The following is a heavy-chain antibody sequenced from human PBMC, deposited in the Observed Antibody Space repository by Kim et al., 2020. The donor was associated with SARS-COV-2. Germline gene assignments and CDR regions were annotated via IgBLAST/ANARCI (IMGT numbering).Heavy chain of an antibody. CDR1: GFTFSSYA. D-gene: IGHD3-3*01. V-gene: IGHV3-23*01. J-gene: IGHJ4*02. Sequence: GGSLRLSCAASGFTFSSYAMSWVRQAPGKGLEWVSAISGSGGSTYYADSVKGRFTISRDNSKNTLYLQMNSLRAEDTAVYYCAKLSAGGPHLTYDFWSGYPKKPFDYWGQGTLVTVSS. CDR3: AKLSAGGPHLTYDFWSGYPKKPFDY. CDR2: ISGSGGST.